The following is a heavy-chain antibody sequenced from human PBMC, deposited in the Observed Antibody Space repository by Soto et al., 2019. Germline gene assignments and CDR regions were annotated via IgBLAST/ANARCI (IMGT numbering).Heavy chain of an antibody. CDR1: GGTFSSYA. Sequence: ASVKVSCKASGGTFSSYAISWVRQAPGQGLEWMGGIIPIFGTANYAQKFQGRVTITADESTSTAYMELSSLRSEDTAVYYCARGMVNRGVDYGMDVWGQGTRVIVSS. D-gene: IGHD2-8*01. V-gene: IGHV1-69*13. CDR2: IIPIFGTA. J-gene: IGHJ6*02. CDR3: ARGMVNRGVDYGMDV.